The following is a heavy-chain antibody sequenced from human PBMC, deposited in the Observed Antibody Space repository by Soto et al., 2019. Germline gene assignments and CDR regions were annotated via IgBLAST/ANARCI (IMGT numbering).Heavy chain of an antibody. CDR2: INPSGGST. CDR3: ARDQDSSSSDVYFDY. Sequence: QVQLVQSGAEVKKPGASVKVSCKASGYTFTSYYMHWVRQAPGQGLEWMGIINPSGGSTSYAQKCQGRVTMTRDTSTSTVYMELSSLRSEDTAVYYCARDQDSSSSDVYFDYWGQGTLVTVAS. D-gene: IGHD6-6*01. CDR1: GYTFTSYY. V-gene: IGHV1-46*01. J-gene: IGHJ4*02.